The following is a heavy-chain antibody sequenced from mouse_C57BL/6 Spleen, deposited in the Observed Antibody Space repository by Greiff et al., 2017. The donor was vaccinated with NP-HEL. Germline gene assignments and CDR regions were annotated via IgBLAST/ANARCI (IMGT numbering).Heavy chain of an antibody. CDR2: IDPANGNT. CDR1: GFNIKNTY. CDR3: AIDYDGSSYCYFDY. V-gene: IGHV14-3*01. D-gene: IGHD1-1*01. Sequence: EVQLQQSVAELVRPGASVKLSCTASGFNIKNTYMHWVKQRPEQGLEWIGRIDPANGNTKYAPKFQGKATITADTSSNTDYLQLSSLTSEDTAIYYCAIDYDGSSYCYFDYWGQGTTLTVAS. J-gene: IGHJ2*01.